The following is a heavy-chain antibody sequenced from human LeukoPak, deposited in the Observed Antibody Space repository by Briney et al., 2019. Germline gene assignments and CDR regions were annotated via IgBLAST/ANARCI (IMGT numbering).Heavy chain of an antibody. CDR3: ASSSMVAPPYDYYYGMDV. V-gene: IGHV5-51*01. D-gene: IGHD4/OR15-4a*01. CDR1: GYSFTSYW. Sequence: GESLKISCKGSGYSFTSYWIGWVRPMPGKGLEWMGIIYPGDSDTRYSPSFQGQVTISADKSISTAYLQWSSLKASDTAMYYCASSSMVAPPYDYYYGMDVWGQGTTVTVSS. J-gene: IGHJ6*02. CDR2: IYPGDSDT.